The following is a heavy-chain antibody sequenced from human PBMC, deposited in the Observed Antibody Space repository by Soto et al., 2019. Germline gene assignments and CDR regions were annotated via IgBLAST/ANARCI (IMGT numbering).Heavy chain of an antibody. V-gene: IGHV3-30*18. CDR2: ISYDGSNK. D-gene: IGHD3-22*01. CDR1: GFTFSSYG. Sequence: PGGSLRLSCAASGFTFSSYGMHWVRQAPGKGLEWVAVISYDGSNKYYADSVKGRFTISRDNSKNTLYLQMNSLRAEDTAVYYCAKDLSTWLLRLRPDYWGQGTLVTVSS. J-gene: IGHJ4*02. CDR3: AKDLSTWLLRLRPDY.